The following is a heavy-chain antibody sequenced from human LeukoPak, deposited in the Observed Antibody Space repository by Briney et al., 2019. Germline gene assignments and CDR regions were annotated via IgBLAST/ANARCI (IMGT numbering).Heavy chain of an antibody. CDR1: GYTFTGYY. Sequence: ASVKVSCKASGYTFTGYYMHWVRQAPGQGGEWMGWINPKSGGTKYAQKFQGRVTITRDTASRTAYMELSRLRSDDTAVYYCARSEWLRAHFDYWGQGTLVTVSS. CDR3: ARSEWLRAHFDY. D-gene: IGHD5-12*01. CDR2: INPKSGGT. V-gene: IGHV1-2*02. J-gene: IGHJ4*02.